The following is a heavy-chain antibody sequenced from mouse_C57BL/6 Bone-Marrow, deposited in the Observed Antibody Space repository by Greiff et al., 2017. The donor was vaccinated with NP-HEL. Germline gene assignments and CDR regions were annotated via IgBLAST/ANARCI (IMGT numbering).Heavy chain of an antibody. CDR1: GYTFTSYW. V-gene: IGHV1-53*01. J-gene: IGHJ4*01. Sequence: QVQLQQSGTELVKPGASVKLSCKASGYTFTSYWMHWVKQRPGQGLEWIGNINPSNGGTNYNEKFKSKATLTVDKSSSTAYMQLSSLTSEDSAVYYCARSGLLWLRKGAMDYWGQGTSVTVSS. D-gene: IGHD2-2*01. CDR3: ARSGLLWLRKGAMDY. CDR2: INPSNGGT.